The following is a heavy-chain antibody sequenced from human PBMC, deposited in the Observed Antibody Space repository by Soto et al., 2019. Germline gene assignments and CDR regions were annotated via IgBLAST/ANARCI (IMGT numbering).Heavy chain of an antibody. CDR1: GFTFSSYA. D-gene: IGHD5-12*01. Sequence: QVQLVESGGGVVQPGRSLRLSCAASGFTFSSYAMHWVRQAPGKGLEWVAVISYDGSNKYYADSVKGRFTISRDNSKNTLYLQMNSLRAEDTAVYYCARVWKEMATGGVGGDYWGQGTLVTVSS. V-gene: IGHV3-30-3*01. CDR3: ARVWKEMATGGVGGDY. CDR2: ISYDGSNK. J-gene: IGHJ4*02.